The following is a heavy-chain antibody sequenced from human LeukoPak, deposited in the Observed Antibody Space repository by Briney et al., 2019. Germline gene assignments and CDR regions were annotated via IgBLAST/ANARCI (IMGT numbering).Heavy chain of an antibody. CDR1: GFTFSSYS. V-gene: IGHV3-21*01. Sequence: PGGSLRLSCAASGFTFSSYSMNWVRQAPGKGLEWVSSISSSSSYIYYADSVKGRFTISRDNAKNSLYLQMNSLRAEDTAVYYCARGVFEYYYYYMDVWGKGTTVTVSS. CDR3: ARGVFEYYYYYMDV. J-gene: IGHJ6*03. CDR2: ISSSSSYI.